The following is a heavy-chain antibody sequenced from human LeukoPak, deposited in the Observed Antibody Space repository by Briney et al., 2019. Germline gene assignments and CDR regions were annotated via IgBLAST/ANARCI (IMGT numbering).Heavy chain of an antibody. CDR2: INSDGSST. J-gene: IGHJ6*02. V-gene: IGHV3-74*01. Sequence: GGSLRLSCAASGFTFSSYWVHWVRQAPGKELVWVSRINSDGSSTSYADSVKGRFTISRDNAKNTLYLQMNSLRAEDTAVYYCARGEQDGSGWYGGYYYYYYGTDVWGQGTTVTVSS. CDR1: GFTFSSYW. CDR3: ARGEQDGSGWYGGYYYYYYGTDV. D-gene: IGHD6-19*01.